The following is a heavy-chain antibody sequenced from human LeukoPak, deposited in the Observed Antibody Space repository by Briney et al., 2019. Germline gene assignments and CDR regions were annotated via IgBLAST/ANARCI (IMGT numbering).Heavy chain of an antibody. D-gene: IGHD1-7*01. J-gene: IGHJ4*02. V-gene: IGHV1-2*06. CDR1: GYTFTGYY. CDR2: INPNSGGT. CDR3: ARSYNWNFDFDY. Sequence: ASVKVSCKASGYTFTGYYMHWVRQAPGQGLEWMGRINPNSGGTNYAQKFQGRVTMTRDTSISTAYMELSRLRSDDTAAYYCARSYNWNFDFDYWGQGTLVTVSS.